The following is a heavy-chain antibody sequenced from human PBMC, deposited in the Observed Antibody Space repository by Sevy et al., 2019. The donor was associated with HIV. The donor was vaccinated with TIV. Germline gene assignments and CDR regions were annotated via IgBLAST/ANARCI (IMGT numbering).Heavy chain of an antibody. CDR2: SVSKINGGIV. V-gene: IGHV3-15*04. CDR3: TTILGGSTGS. J-gene: IGHJ5*02. CDR1: GFTFNSAY. Sequence: GGSLRLSCAASGFTFNSAYMNWVRQAPGKGLEWVGRSVSKINGGIVNYAAPVKGRFINSRDDSKNPLFLQMNTLRIEDTALYYCTTILGGSTGSWGQGTLVTVSS. D-gene: IGHD3-16*01.